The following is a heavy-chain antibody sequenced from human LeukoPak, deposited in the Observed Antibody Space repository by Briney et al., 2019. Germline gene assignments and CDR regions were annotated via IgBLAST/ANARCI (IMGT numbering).Heavy chain of an antibody. CDR2: INWSGGST. Sequence: PGGSLRLSCTASGFAFDEHGMSWVCQVPGKGLEWVSGINWSGGSTGYADPLRGRFTISRDNAKNSLYLQMDSLRAEDTALYYCARAHISSPFYFDYWGQGTPVTVSS. V-gene: IGHV3-20*04. J-gene: IGHJ4*02. CDR3: ARAHISSPFYFDY. CDR1: GFAFDEHG. D-gene: IGHD2-21*01.